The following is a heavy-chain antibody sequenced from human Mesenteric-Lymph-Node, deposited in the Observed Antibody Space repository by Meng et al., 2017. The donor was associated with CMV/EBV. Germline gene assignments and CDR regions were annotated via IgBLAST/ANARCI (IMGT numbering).Heavy chain of an antibody. V-gene: IGHV3-20*04. CDR3: ARERLPRILPY. D-gene: IGHD2-15*01. CDR2: INWNGGST. J-gene: IGHJ4*02. CDR1: GFTFDDYG. Sequence: GESLKISCAASGFTFDDYGMSWVRQAPGKGLEWVSGINWNGGSTGYADSVKGRFTISRDNAKNTLYLQMNSLRAEDTAVYYCARERLPRILPYWGQGTLVTVSS.